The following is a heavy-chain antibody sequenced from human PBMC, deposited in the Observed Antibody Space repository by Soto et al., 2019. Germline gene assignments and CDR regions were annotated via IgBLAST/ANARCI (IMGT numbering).Heavy chain of an antibody. CDR3: ARPRYCSGGNCYLYGMDV. CDR2: ISSSSTYT. CDR1: GFTFSDYY. J-gene: IGHJ6*02. Sequence: QVQLVESGGVLVNPGGSLRLSCAASGFTFSDYYMSWIRQAPGKGLEWVSYISSSSTYTNYADSVKGRFTISRDNAKNSLYLHMNSLRAEDTAVYYCARPRYCSGGNCYLYGMDVWGQGTTVTVSS. D-gene: IGHD2-15*01. V-gene: IGHV3-11*05.